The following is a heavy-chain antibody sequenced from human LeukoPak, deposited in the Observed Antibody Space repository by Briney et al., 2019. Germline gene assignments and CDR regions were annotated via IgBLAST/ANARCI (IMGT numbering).Heavy chain of an antibody. V-gene: IGHV1-18*04. CDR2: ISAYNGNT. D-gene: IGHD2-2*01. CDR3: ARGHCSSTSCYESDAFDI. CDR1: GYTFTSYG. J-gene: IGHJ3*02. Sequence: ASVKVSCKASGYTFTSYGISWVRQAPGQGLEWMGWISAYNGNTNYAQKLQGRVTMTTDTSTSTAYMELRSLRSEDTAVYYCARGHCSSTSCYESDAFDIWGQGTMVTVSS.